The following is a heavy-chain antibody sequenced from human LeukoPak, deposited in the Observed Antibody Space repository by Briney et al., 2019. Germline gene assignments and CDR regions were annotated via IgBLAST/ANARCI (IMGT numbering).Heavy chain of an antibody. V-gene: IGHV3-74*01. CDR1: GFTFSTYW. Sequence: GGCLSLSCAASGFTFSTYWVHWVRPAPGKGLVWVSRAGRDGSITRYADSVKGRFTISRDNDKNTLYLQMNSLRAEDTAVYYCARGGCPPEALGETCDIWGQGTMVTVSS. D-gene: IGHD2-21*01. CDR2: AGRDGSIT. J-gene: IGHJ3*02. CDR3: ARGGCPPEALGETCDI.